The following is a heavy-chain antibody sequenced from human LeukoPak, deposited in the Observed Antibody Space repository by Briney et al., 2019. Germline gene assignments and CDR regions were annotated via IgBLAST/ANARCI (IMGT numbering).Heavy chain of an antibody. CDR3: ARYSDLQYLHY. J-gene: IGHJ4*02. D-gene: IGHD3-9*01. Sequence: QPGRSLRLPCAASGFTFSTPCMIWVRQAPGKGLEWLAVIWYDGSNKYYGDSVKGRFTISRDNSKNTLFLQVNSLRAEDTAVYYCARYSDLQYLHYWPQGTLVTVSS. CDR2: IWYDGSNK. V-gene: IGHV3-33*01. CDR1: GFTFSTPC.